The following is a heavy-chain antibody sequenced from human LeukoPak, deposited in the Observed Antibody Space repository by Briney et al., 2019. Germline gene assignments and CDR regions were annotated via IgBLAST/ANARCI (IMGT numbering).Heavy chain of an antibody. Sequence: SETLSLTCSVSGGSISGYYWSWIRQPPGKGLEWIGFIYYNGSTNYNPSLKSRITISVDTSKNQFSLKLNSVTAADTAIFYRARIRRYDYDGFRPGWVYWYFDVWGRGTLVTVSS. J-gene: IGHJ2*01. CDR2: IYYNGST. CDR1: GGSISGYY. D-gene: IGHD4-23*01. CDR3: ARIRRYDYDGFRPGWVYWYFDV. V-gene: IGHV4-59*01.